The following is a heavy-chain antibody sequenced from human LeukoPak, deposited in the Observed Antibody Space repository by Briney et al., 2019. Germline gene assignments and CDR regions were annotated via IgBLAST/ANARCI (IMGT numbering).Heavy chain of an antibody. J-gene: IGHJ5*02. CDR1: GYTFTSYD. V-gene: IGHV1-8*01. CDR3: ARGAGIHYDFWSGYYGVENNWFDP. Sequence: ASVKVSFKASGYTFTSYDINWVRQATGQGLEWMGWMNPNSGNTGYAQKFQGRVTMTRNTSISTAYMELSSLRSEDTAVYCCARGAGIHYDFWSGYYGVENNWFDPWGQGTLVTVSS. CDR2: MNPNSGNT. D-gene: IGHD3-3*01.